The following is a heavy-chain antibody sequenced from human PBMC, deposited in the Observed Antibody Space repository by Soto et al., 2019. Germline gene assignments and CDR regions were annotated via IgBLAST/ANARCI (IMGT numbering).Heavy chain of an antibody. J-gene: IGHJ4*02. CDR2: IIPIFGTA. V-gene: IGHV1-69*06. CDR1: GGTFSSYA. D-gene: IGHD6-19*01. CDR3: ARGVNVGIAVAGLDY. Sequence: SVKVSCKASGGTFSSYAISWVRQAPGQGLEWMGGIIPIFGTANYAQKFQGRVTITADKSTSTAYMELSSLRSEDTAVYYCARGVNVGIAVAGLDYWGQGTLVTVSS.